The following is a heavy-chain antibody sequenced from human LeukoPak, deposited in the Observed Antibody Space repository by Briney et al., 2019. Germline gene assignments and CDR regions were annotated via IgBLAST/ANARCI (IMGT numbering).Heavy chain of an antibody. J-gene: IGHJ6*03. CDR2: IYYSGST. Sequence: SETLSLTCTVSGYSISSGYYWRWIRQPPGKGLEWIGYIYYSGSTNYNPSLKSRVTISVDTSKNQFSLKLSSVTAADTAVYYCARGPDPDNYYYYMGVWGKGTTVTISS. CDR1: GYSISSGYY. CDR3: ARGPDPDNYYYYMGV. V-gene: IGHV4-61*01.